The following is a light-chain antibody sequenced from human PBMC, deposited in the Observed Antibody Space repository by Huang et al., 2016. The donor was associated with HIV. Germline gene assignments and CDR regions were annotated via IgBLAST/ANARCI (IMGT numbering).Light chain of an antibody. CDR3: QQYHEWPRT. Sequence: ERVLKQSPGTLSVSTGERETLSCRTSQGIGNSLAWYKLKPGQAPRLLIYETFIRASYIPARFSGVGSEIDFTLTISGLQSEDSAVYYCQQYHEWPRTFGQGTKVEIK. J-gene: IGKJ2*01. CDR1: QGIGNS. CDR2: ETF. V-gene: IGKV3-15*01.